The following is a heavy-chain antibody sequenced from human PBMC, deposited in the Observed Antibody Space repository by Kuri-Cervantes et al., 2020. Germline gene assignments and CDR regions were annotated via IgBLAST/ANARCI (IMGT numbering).Heavy chain of an antibody. D-gene: IGHD2-15*01. CDR2: ISYDGSNK. V-gene: IGHV3-30*03. CDR3: TTDRLGYCSGGSCYPSPHYYYYYGMDV. CDR1: GFTFSSYG. Sequence: GGSLRLSCAASGFTFSSYGMHWVRQAPGKGLEWVAVISYDGSNKYYADSVKGRFTISRDNSKNTLYLQMNSLRAEDTAVYYCTTDRLGYCSGGSCYPSPHYYYYYGMDVWGQGTTVTSP. J-gene: IGHJ6*02.